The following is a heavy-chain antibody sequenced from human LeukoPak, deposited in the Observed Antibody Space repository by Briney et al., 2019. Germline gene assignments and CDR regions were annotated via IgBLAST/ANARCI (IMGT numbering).Heavy chain of an antibody. D-gene: IGHD7-27*01. CDR1: GFTFSSYG. J-gene: IGHJ4*02. CDR2: ISYDGSNK. Sequence: GGTLRLSCAASGFTFSSYGMSWVRQAPGKGLEWVAVISYDGSNKYYADSVKGRFTISRDNSKNTLYLQMNSLRAEDTAVYYCASDLGYWGQGTLVTVSS. CDR3: ASDLGY. V-gene: IGHV3-30*03.